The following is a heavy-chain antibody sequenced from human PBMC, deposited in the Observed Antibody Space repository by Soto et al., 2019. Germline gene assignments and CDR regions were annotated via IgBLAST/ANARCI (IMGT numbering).Heavy chain of an antibody. CDR2: INPSGGST. Sequence: ASVKVSCKASGYTFTSYYMHWVRQAPGQGLEWMGIINPSGGSTSYAQKFQGRVTMTRDTSTSTVYMELSSLRSEDTAVYYCASPSYSGGWYSEFQHWGQGTLVTVSS. J-gene: IGHJ1*01. CDR3: ASPSYSGGWYSEFQH. V-gene: IGHV1-46*01. D-gene: IGHD6-19*01. CDR1: GYTFTSYY.